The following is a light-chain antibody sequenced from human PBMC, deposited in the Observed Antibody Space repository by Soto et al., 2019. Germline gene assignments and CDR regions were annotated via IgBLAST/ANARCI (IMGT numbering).Light chain of an antibody. V-gene: IGKV1-5*01. Sequence: DIHMTQSPSTLSASVGARVTITCRASQSISSWLAWYQQKPGKAPKLLIYDASSLESGVPSRFSGSGSGTEFTLTISSLQPDDFATYYCQQYNSYSWTFGQGTKVDIK. CDR3: QQYNSYSWT. CDR2: DAS. J-gene: IGKJ1*01. CDR1: QSISSW.